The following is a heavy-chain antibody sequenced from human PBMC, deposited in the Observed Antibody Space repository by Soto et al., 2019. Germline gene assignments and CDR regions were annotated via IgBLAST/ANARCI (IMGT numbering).Heavy chain of an antibody. CDR2: IRGKGGDT. J-gene: IGHJ4*02. D-gene: IGHD3-9*01. V-gene: IGHV3-23*01. Sequence: EVHLLESGGNLVRPGGSLRLSCVASGFTLSSYGMTWVRQAPGKGLEWVSTIRGKGGDTYYADSVKGRFTISRDTSKNKLYLQMNSLRAEDTAVYYCAKDVNYDILAGYYYYWGQGTLVTVSS. CDR3: AKDVNYDILAGYYYY. CDR1: GFTLSSYG.